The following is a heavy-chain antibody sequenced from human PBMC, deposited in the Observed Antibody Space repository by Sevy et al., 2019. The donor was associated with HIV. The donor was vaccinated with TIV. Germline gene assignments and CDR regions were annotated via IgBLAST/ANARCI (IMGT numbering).Heavy chain of an antibody. CDR2: IRYDGSDK. Sequence: GGSLRLSCAASGFTFSNYGVHWVRQVPGKGLEWVTFIRYDGSDKYYAASVKGRFTISRDDSKNTLYLQMDSLRPEDTAIYYCAKDLAGPGRRYFDSWGQGTLVTVSS. J-gene: IGHJ4*02. CDR3: AKDLAGPGRRYFDS. V-gene: IGHV3-30*02. CDR1: GFTFSNYG. D-gene: IGHD6-13*01.